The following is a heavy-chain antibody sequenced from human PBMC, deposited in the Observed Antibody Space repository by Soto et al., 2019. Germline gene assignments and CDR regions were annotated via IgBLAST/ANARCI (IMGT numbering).Heavy chain of an antibody. CDR2: INAGNGNT. D-gene: IGHD6-19*01. J-gene: IGHJ4*02. Sequence: QVQLVQSGAEEKKPGASVKVSCKASGYTFTSYAMHWVRQAPGQRLEWMGWINAGNGNTKYSQKFQGRVTIIRDTSASTAYRELSSLRSEDTAVYYCARAVAVAADFDYWGQGTLVTVSS. V-gene: IGHV1-3*05. CDR1: GYTFTSYA. CDR3: ARAVAVAADFDY.